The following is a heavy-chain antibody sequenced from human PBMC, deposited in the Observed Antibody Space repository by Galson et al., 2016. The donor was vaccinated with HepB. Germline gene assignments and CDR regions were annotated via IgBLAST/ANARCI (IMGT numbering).Heavy chain of an antibody. V-gene: IGHV3-53*01. CDR1: GFTVSSNY. Sequence: SLRLSCAASGFTVSSNYMSWVRQAPGKGLEWASIIYSGGYTFYADSVKGRFSISRDNSRNAVYLQMNNLRAEDTALYYCARGGISGPTDYFAYWGQGTLVTVSS. J-gene: IGHJ4*02. CDR3: ARGGISGPTDYFAY. D-gene: IGHD1-7*01. CDR2: IYSGGYT.